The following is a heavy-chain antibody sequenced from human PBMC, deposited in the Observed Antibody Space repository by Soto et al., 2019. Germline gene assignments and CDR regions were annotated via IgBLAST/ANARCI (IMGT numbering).Heavy chain of an antibody. J-gene: IGHJ6*02. D-gene: IGHD3-22*01. V-gene: IGHV1-58*01. CDR1: GFSFSTSA. Sequence: GASVRVSCKASGFSFSTSAVQWVRQVRGQRLEWIGWIVVGSGSTTNAQKFQERVTISRDMSTNTAYMELSSLRSEDTAVYYCAAGQYYYDSSGYSAPVGMDVWGQGTTVTVSS. CDR2: IVVGSGST. CDR3: AAGQYYYDSSGYSAPVGMDV.